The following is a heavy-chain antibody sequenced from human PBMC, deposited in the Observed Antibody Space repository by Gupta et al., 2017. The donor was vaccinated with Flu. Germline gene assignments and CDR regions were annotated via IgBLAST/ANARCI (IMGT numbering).Heavy chain of an antibody. CDR3: TRQLPEDF. V-gene: IGHV3-73*02. Sequence: EVQLVESGGGLVQPGGSLKLSCATSGFSFSGSTMHWVRHSSGKGLEWIGRIRSRTNNYATTYAASMQGRFTISRDDSRNTAYLQMNNLKTEDTAIYYCTRQLPEDFWGQGTLVTVSS. CDR1: GFSFSGST. CDR2: IRSRTNNYAT. J-gene: IGHJ4*02.